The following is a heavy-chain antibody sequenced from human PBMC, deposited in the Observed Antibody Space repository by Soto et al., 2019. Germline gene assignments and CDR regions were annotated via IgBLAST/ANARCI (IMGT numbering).Heavy chain of an antibody. Sequence: QVQLVESGGGVVQPGRSLRLSCAASGFTFSSYGMHWVRQAPGKGLEWVAVISYDGSNKYYADSVKGRFTISRDNSKNTLYLQMNSLRAEDTAVYYCATVRGVAATRSANDYWGQGTLVTVSS. CDR3: ATVRGVAATRSANDY. J-gene: IGHJ4*02. D-gene: IGHD2-15*01. V-gene: IGHV3-30*03. CDR2: ISYDGSNK. CDR1: GFTFSSYG.